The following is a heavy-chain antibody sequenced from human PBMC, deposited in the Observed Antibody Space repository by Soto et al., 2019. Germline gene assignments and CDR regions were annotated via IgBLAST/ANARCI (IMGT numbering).Heavy chain of an antibody. J-gene: IGHJ6*03. CDR1: GGSISSYY. Sequence: QVQLQESGPGLVKPSETLSLTCTVSGGSISSYYWSWIRQPPGKGLEWIGYIYYSGRTNYNPSLKSRLTKSVDTSKNQFSLKLSSVTAADTAVYYCARHFVPAAMGHYYYYYMDVWGKGTTVTVSS. CDR3: ARHFVPAAMGHYYYYYMDV. CDR2: IYYSGRT. D-gene: IGHD2-2*01. V-gene: IGHV4-59*08.